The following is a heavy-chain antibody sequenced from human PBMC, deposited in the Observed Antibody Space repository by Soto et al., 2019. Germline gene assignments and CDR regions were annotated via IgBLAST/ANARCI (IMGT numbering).Heavy chain of an antibody. CDR3: ARLGPDGWGSWSFRYNWCDP. CDR2: IYSGGST. D-gene: IGHD3-10*01. J-gene: IGHJ5*02. Sequence: EVQLVDSGGGLIQPGGSLRLSCAASGFSVSSSHMNWVRQAPGKGPEWVSVIYSGGSTYYAVSVKDRFTISSYNSKNTVYLELNSLRDEDTAVYYCARLGPDGWGSWSFRYNWCDPWGQGTLVTVSS. CDR1: GFSVSSSH. V-gene: IGHV3-53*01.